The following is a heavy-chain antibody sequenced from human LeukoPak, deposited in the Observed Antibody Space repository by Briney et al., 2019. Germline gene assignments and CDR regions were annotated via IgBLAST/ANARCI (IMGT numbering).Heavy chain of an antibody. CDR1: GVSISSYY. Sequence: SETLSLTCTVSGVSISSYYWSWLRQPPGKGLEWIGYIYYSGSTNYNPSLKSRVTISVDTSKNQFSLKLSSVTAADTAVYYCARLGGSYRLGYFDYWGQGTLVTVSS. CDR3: ARLGGSYRLGYFDY. D-gene: IGHD1-26*01. J-gene: IGHJ4*02. V-gene: IGHV4-59*08. CDR2: IYYSGST.